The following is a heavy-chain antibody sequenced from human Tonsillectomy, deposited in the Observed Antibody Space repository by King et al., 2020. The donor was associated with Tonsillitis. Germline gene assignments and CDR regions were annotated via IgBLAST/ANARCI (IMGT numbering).Heavy chain of an antibody. V-gene: IGHV3-30*02. J-gene: IGHJ4*02. Sequence: VQLVESGGGVVQPGGSLRLSCAASGLTFSNYGMHWVRQAPGKGLEWVAYIRYDGSYKYYADSVKGRFTISRDNSKNTLYLQMNSLRAEDTAVYYCATLCLDSSGYCPFDYWGQGTLVTVSA. CDR1: GLTFSNYG. D-gene: IGHD3-22*01. CDR2: IRYDGSYK. CDR3: ATLCLDSSGYCPFDY.